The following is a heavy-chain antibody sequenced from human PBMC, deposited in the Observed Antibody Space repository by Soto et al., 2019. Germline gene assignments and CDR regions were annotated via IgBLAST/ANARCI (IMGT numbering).Heavy chain of an antibody. CDR1: GYIFTNHY. CDR2: INPSGGST. CDR3: ARADYYDSSGFYYDC. D-gene: IGHD3-22*01. Sequence: SLKVSCKASGYIFTNHYIHWVRQAPGQGLEWMGIINPSGGSTNYLQKFQGRITMTRDTSTSTVYMELSSLRSEDTAVYFCARADYYDSSGFYYDCWGQGSLVTVSS. V-gene: IGHV1-46*01. J-gene: IGHJ4*02.